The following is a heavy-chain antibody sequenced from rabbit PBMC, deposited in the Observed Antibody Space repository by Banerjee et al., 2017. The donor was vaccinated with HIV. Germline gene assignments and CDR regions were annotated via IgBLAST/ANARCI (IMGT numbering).Heavy chain of an antibody. J-gene: IGHJ3*01. D-gene: IGHD1-1*01. Sequence: QSLEESGGDLVKPGASLTLTCTASGFSLSSSYNMCWVRQAPGKGLEWIAWIGTGSSGSTAYASWAKGRFTISKTSSTTVTLQMTTLTAADTATYFCAREGADSSGYNLWGQGTLVTVS. CDR1: GFSLSSSYN. CDR2: IGTGSSGST. V-gene: IGHV1S40*01. CDR3: AREGADSSGYNL.